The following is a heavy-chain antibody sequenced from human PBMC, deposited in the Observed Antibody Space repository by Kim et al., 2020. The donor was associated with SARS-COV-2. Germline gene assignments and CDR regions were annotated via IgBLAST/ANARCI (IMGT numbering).Heavy chain of an antibody. Sequence: YYSGSPYYNPSLKSRVTISVDTSKTQFSLKLRSVTAADTAVYYCASRVGPWGQGTLVTVSS. D-gene: IGHD3-10*01. V-gene: IGHV4-39*01. CDR2: YYSGSP. J-gene: IGHJ5*02. CDR3: ASRVGP.